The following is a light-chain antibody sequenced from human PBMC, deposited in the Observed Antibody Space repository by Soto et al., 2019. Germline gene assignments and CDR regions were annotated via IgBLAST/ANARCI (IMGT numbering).Light chain of an antibody. CDR2: EAS. CDR1: QSVRSN. Sequence: EIVMTQSPGTLSVSPGERATLSCRASQSVRSNLAWYRQKPGQAPRLLIYEASTRATGIPARFSGSGSGTEFTLTISSLQSEDFAVYHCQQYNNWPPFTFGPGTKVDIK. J-gene: IGKJ3*01. V-gene: IGKV3-15*01. CDR3: QQYNNWPPFT.